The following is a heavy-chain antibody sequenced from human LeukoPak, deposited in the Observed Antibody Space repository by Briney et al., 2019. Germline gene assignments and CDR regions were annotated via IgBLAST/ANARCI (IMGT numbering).Heavy chain of an antibody. CDR1: GDSISRTNFY. D-gene: IGHD5-18*01. V-gene: IGHV4-39*07. J-gene: IGHJ4*02. CDR2: INLGGST. Sequence: SETLSLTCTVSGDSISRTNFYWSWIRQPPGKGLEWIGEINLGGSTNYNPSLKSRVTISVDTSKNQFSLKMRSVTAADTAVYYCARSPGYSYGNFAYWGQGTLVTVSS. CDR3: ARSPGYSYGNFAY.